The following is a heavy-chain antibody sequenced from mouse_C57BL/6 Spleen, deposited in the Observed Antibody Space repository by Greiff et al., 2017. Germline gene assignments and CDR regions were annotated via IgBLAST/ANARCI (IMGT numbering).Heavy chain of an antibody. CDR1: GFTFSSYT. D-gene: IGHD3-3*01. CDR3: ARHRGRPYYFDD. CDR2: ISGGGGNT. J-gene: IGHJ2*01. Sequence: EVQLVESGGGLVKPGGSLKLSCAASGFTFSSYTMSWVRQTPEKRLEWVATISGGGGNTYYPDSVKGRFTISRDKAKNTLYLQMSSLRSEDTALYYCARHRGRPYYFDDWGQGTTRTVSS. V-gene: IGHV5-9*01.